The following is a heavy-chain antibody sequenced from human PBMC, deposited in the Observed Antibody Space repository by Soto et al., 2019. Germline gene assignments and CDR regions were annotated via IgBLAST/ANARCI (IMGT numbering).Heavy chain of an antibody. D-gene: IGHD3-16*01. CDR3: ARGGDDSRLEQALDV. CDR2: RNPSGGLT. Sequence: QVQLVQSGAEMKKPGASVKVSCKASGYLFTIYYMHWVRQAPGQGLEWMGVRNPSGGLTHYAQKFQGRVSFTGYTSTSTVYMELSSLRSDDTAIYYCARGGDDSRLEQALDVWGQGTTVIVSS. CDR1: GYLFTIYY. J-gene: IGHJ6*02. V-gene: IGHV1-46*01.